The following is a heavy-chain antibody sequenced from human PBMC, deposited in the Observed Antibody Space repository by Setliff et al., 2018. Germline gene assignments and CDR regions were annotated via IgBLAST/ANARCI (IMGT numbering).Heavy chain of an antibody. V-gene: IGHV3-21*01. Sequence: GGSLRLSCAASGFTFSSYSMNWVRQAPGKGLEWVSSISSSSSYIYYADSVKGRFTITRDNAKNSLYLQMNSLRAEDTAVYYCARRHVDTAMVIYYYGMDVWGQGTTVTVSS. D-gene: IGHD5-18*01. J-gene: IGHJ6*02. CDR1: GFTFSSYS. CDR2: ISSSSSYI. CDR3: ARRHVDTAMVIYYYGMDV.